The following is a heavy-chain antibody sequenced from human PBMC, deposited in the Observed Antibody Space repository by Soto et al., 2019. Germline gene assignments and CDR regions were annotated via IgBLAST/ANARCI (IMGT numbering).Heavy chain of an antibody. V-gene: IGHV1-46*03. D-gene: IGHD3-3*01. J-gene: IGHJ4*02. Sequence: GASVKVSCKASGYTFTSYYMHWVRQAPGQGLEWMGIINPSGGSTSYAQKFQGRVTMTRDTSTSTVYMELSSLRSEDTAVYYCARAKIEDYDFWSGYFLALGGNYFDYWGQGTLVTVSS. CDR3: ARAKIEDYDFWSGYFLALGGNYFDY. CDR2: INPSGGST. CDR1: GYTFTSYY.